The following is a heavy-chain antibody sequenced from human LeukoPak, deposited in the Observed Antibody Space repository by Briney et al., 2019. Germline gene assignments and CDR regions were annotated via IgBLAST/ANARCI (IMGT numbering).Heavy chain of an antibody. Sequence: GGSLRLSCAASGFTFSSYSMNWVRQAPGKGLEWVSSISSSSSYIYYADSVKGRFTISRDNAKNSLYLQMNSLRAEDTAVYYCASMTIIGAAGTPRPWGQGTLVNVSS. CDR1: GFTFSSYS. CDR2: ISSSSSYI. D-gene: IGHD6-13*01. CDR3: ASMTIIGAAGTPRP. V-gene: IGHV3-21*01. J-gene: IGHJ5*02.